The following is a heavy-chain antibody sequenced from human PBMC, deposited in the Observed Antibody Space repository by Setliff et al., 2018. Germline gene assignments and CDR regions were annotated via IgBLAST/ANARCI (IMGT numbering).Heavy chain of an antibody. CDR2: INPNTGDT. D-gene: IGHD3-10*01. CDR3: ARGKGPGNNWFDP. V-gene: IGHV1-2*02. J-gene: IGHJ5*02. Sequence: ASVKVSCKASGYTFTDYLMHWVRQAPGQRPECMGWINPNTGDTYYAQRFQGRVTMTRDTSISTAYVEVISLRSDDTAVYYCARGKGPGNNWFDPWGQGTLVTVSS. CDR1: GYTFTDYL.